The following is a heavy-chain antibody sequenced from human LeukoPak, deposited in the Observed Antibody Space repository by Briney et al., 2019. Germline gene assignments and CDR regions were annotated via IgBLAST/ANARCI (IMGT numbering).Heavy chain of an antibody. J-gene: IGHJ4*02. Sequence: GASVKVSCTASGYTFSSYGTSWVRQAPGQGLEWMGWISAHSGNTNYAQKLQGRVTMTTDTSTSTAYMELRSLRSDDTAVYYCARDHIAVGGRIDYWGQGTLVTVSS. CDR1: GYTFSSYG. V-gene: IGHV1-18*01. CDR2: ISAHSGNT. CDR3: ARDHIAVGGRIDY. D-gene: IGHD6-19*01.